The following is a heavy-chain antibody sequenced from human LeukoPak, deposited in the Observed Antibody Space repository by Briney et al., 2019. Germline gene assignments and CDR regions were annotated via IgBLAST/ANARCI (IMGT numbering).Heavy chain of an antibody. CDR1: GFTFSGSA. D-gene: IGHD3-22*01. V-gene: IGHV3-73*01. CDR3: RGSGYQY. CDR2: IRSKTNNYVT. Sequence: GGSLRLSCAASGFTFSGSAMHWVRQASGKGLEWVGRIRSKTNNYVTAYAASVKGRFTISRDDSKNTAYLQMNSLKTEDTAVYYCRGSGYQYWGQGTLVTVSS. J-gene: IGHJ4*02.